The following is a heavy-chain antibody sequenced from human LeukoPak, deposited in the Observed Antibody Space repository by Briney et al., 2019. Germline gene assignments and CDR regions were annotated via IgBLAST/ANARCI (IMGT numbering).Heavy chain of an antibody. CDR1: GFTFSSYG. D-gene: IGHD1-1*01. J-gene: IGHJ6*03. CDR2: ISYDGSNK. V-gene: IGHV3-30*18. Sequence: PGGSLRLSCAASGFTFSSYGMHWVRQAPGKGLEWVAVISYDGSNKYYADSVRGRFTISRDNSKNTLYLQMNSLRAEDTAVYYCANGPLGYSYYYYYYMDVWGKGTTVTISS. CDR3: ANGPLGYSYYYYYYMDV.